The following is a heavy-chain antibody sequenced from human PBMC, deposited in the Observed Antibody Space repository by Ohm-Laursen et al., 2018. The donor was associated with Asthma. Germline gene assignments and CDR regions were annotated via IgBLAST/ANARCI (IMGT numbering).Heavy chain of an antibody. Sequence: SLRLSCTASGFTFSSYAMSWVRQAPGKGLEWVSAISGSGGSTYYADSVKGRFTISRDNSKNTLYLQMSSLRAEDTAVYYCAKDRSGWYKDYWGQGTLVTVSS. D-gene: IGHD6-19*01. CDR2: ISGSGGST. CDR1: GFTFSSYA. CDR3: AKDRSGWYKDY. V-gene: IGHV3-23*01. J-gene: IGHJ4*02.